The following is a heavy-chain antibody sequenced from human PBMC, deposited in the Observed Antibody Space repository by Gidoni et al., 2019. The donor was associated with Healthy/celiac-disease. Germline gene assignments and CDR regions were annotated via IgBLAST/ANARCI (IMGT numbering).Heavy chain of an antibody. J-gene: IGHJ6*03. CDR2: ISSSSSYI. V-gene: IGHV3-21*01. CDR3: ARDGGPNTAGYYYYYMDV. Sequence: EVQLVESGGGLVKPGGSLRPSCAASGFPFSSYSMHWVRQAPGKGLEWVSSISSSSSYIYYADSVKGRFTISRDNAKNSLYLQMNSLRAEDTAVYYCARDGGPNTAGYYYYYMDVWGKGTTVTVSS. D-gene: IGHD5-18*01. CDR1: GFPFSSYS.